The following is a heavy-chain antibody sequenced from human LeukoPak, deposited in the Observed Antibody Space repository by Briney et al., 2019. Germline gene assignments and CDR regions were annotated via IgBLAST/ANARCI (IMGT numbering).Heavy chain of an antibody. CDR1: GFILSSHA. V-gene: IGHV3-30*03. CDR2: ISGNGNK. J-gene: IGHJ6*02. D-gene: IGHD3-16*01. CDR3: ARGVSSVGGYYYGMDV. Sequence: GGSLRLSCAASGFILSSHAMHWVRQAPGKGLEWVALISGNGNKFYSDSVEGRVTISSDNPKNTVNLQMNSLRSDDTAVYYCARGVSSVGGYYYGMDVWGQGTTVTVSS.